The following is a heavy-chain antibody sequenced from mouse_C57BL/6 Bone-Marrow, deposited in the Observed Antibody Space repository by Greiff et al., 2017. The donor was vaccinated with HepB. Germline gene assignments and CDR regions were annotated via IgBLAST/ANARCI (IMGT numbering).Heavy chain of an antibody. Sequence: EVKLVESGGDLVKPGGSLKLSCAASGFTFSSYGMSWVRQTPDKRLEWVATISSGGSYTYYPDSVKGRFTISRDNAKNTLYLQMSSLKSEDTAMYYCARQGYDYDVSFDYWGQGTTLTVSS. V-gene: IGHV5-6*01. CDR2: ISSGGSYT. CDR1: GFTFSSYG. CDR3: ARQGYDYDVSFDY. D-gene: IGHD2-4*01. J-gene: IGHJ2*01.